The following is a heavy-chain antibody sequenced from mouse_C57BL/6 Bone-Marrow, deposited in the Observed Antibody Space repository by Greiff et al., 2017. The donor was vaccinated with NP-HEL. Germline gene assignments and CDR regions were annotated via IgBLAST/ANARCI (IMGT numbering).Heavy chain of an antibody. V-gene: IGHV5-4*03. CDR3: ARGRRFAY. Sequence: EVKLVESGGGLVKPGGSLKLSCAASGFTFSSYAMSWVRQTPEKRLEWVATISDGGSYTYYPDNVKGRFTISRDKAKNNLYRQRSHLKSEDTAMYYCARGRRFAYWGQGTLVTVSA. CDR1: GFTFSSYA. CDR2: ISDGGSYT. J-gene: IGHJ3*01.